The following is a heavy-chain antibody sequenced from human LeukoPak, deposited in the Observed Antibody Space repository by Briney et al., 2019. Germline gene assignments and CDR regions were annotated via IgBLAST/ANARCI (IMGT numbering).Heavy chain of an antibody. CDR2: IYYSGST. CDR1: GGSISSGDYY. V-gene: IGHV4-30-4*01. CDR3: ARDRADYYYYGMDV. J-gene: IGHJ6*02. Sequence: SETLSLTCTVSGGSISSGDYYWSWIRQPPGKGLEWIGYIYYSGSTYYNPSLKSRVTMSVDTSKNQFSLKLSSVTAADTAVYYCARDRADYYYYGMDVWGQGTTVTVSS. D-gene: IGHD3-10*01.